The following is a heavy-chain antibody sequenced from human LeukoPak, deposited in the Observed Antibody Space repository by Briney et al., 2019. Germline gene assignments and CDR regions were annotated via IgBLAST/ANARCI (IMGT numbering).Heavy chain of an antibody. J-gene: IGHJ4*02. D-gene: IGHD3-3*01. CDR3: AREEGQHYDFWSGYYRSLHLDY. Sequence: ASVKVSCKASGYTFTSYAMHWVRQAPGQRLEWMGWINAGNGNTKYSQKFQGRVTITRDTSASTAYMELSSLRSEDTAVYYCAREEGQHYDFWSGYYRSLHLDYWGQGTLVTVSS. V-gene: IGHV1-3*01. CDR1: GYTFTSYA. CDR2: INAGNGNT.